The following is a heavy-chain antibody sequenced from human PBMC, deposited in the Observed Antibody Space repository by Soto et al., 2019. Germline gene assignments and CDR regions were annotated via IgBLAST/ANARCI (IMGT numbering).Heavy chain of an antibody. D-gene: IGHD6-13*01. J-gene: IGHJ6*02. CDR2: IYYSGST. CDR1: GGSVSSGSYY. Sequence: SETLSLTCTVSGGSVSSGSYYWSWIRQPPGKGLEWIGYIYYSGSTNYNPSLKSRVTISVDTSKNQFSLKLSSVTAADTAVYYCARDSYSSSWTQNNYYYYGMDVWGQGTTVTVSS. V-gene: IGHV4-61*01. CDR3: ARDSYSSSWTQNNYYYYGMDV.